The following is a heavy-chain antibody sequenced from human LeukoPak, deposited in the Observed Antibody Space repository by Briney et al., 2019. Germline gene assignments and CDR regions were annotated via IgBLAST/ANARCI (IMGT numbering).Heavy chain of an antibody. V-gene: IGHV3-30*02. CDR2: IRYDGSNK. CDR1: GFTFSSYG. J-gene: IGHJ4*02. CDR3: AKETYGDYGAFDY. D-gene: IGHD4-17*01. Sequence: PGGSLRLSCAASGFTFSSYGMHWVRQAPGKGLEWVAFIRYDGSNKYYADSVKGRFTISRDNSKNTLHLQMNSLRAEDTAVYYCAKETYGDYGAFDYWGQGTLVTVSS.